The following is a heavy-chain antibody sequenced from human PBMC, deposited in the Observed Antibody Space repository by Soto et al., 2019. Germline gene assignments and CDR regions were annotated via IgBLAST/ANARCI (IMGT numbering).Heavy chain of an antibody. CDR3: ARSKDDFWSGNHYYMDV. CDR1: GGSISSGGYY. D-gene: IGHD3-3*01. CDR2: IYYSGST. V-gene: IGHV4-31*03. J-gene: IGHJ6*03. Sequence: SETLSLTFTVSGGSISSGGYYWSWIRQHPGKGLEWIGYIYYSGSTYYNPSLKSRVTISVDTSKNQFSLKLSSVTAADTAVYYCARSKDDFWSGNHYYMDVWGKGTTVTVSS.